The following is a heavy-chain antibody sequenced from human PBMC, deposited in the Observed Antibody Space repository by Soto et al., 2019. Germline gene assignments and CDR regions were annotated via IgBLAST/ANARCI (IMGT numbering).Heavy chain of an antibody. Sequence: SENLSLTCTVSGGSIRSSSFHWGWIRQPPGKGLEWIGSIYYSGSTYYSPSLKSQVTISVDTSKNQFSLKLSSVTAADTAVYYCARRERAAGTDWWFDPWGQGTLVT. CDR2: IYYSGST. V-gene: IGHV4-39*01. D-gene: IGHD6-13*01. J-gene: IGHJ5*02. CDR3: ARRERAAGTDWWFDP. CDR1: GGSIRSSSFH.